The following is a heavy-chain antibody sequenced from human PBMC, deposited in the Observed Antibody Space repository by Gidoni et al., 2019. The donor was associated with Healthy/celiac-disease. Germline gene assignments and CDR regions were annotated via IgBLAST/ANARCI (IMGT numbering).Heavy chain of an antibody. CDR3: ARGLAVTTKPAGAFDI. Sequence: VQLQQWGAGLLKPSETLSLTCAVYGGSFSGYYWSWIRQPPGKGLEWIGEINHSGSTNYNPSLKSRVTISVDTSKNQFSLKLSSVTAADTAVYYCARGLAVTTKPAGAFDIWGQGTMVTVSS. V-gene: IGHV4-34*01. CDR2: INHSGST. D-gene: IGHD4-17*01. CDR1: GGSFSGYY. J-gene: IGHJ3*02.